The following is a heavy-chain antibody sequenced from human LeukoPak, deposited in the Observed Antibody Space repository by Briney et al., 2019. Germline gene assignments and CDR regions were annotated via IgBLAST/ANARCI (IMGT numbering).Heavy chain of an antibody. V-gene: IGHV4-34*01. CDR2: INHSGST. Sequence: SETLSLTCAVYGGSFSDYYWSWIRQPPGKGMEWIGEINHSGSTNYNPSLKSRVTISVDTSKNQFSLKLSSVTAADTAVYYCARMSSGYDYWGQGTLVTVSS. CDR3: ARMSSGYDY. CDR1: GGSFSDYY. D-gene: IGHD6-19*01. J-gene: IGHJ4*02.